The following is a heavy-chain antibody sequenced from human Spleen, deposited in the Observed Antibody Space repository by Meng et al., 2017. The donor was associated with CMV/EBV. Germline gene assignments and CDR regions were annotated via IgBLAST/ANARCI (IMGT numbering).Heavy chain of an antibody. J-gene: IGHJ4*02. D-gene: IGHD3-22*01. V-gene: IGHV1-2*02. Sequence: QVQLVQSGAEVKKPGASVKVSCKASGYTFTGYYMHWVRQAPGQGLEWMGWINPNSGGTNYAQKFQGRVTMTRDTSISTAYMELSRLRSDDTAVYYCARPLTYYYDSSGYYYHYWGQGTLVTVSS. CDR1: GYTFTGYY. CDR2: INPNSGGT. CDR3: ARPLTYYYDSSGYYYHY.